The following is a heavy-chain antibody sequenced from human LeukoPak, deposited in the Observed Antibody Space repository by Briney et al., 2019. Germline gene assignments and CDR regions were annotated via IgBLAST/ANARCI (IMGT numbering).Heavy chain of an antibody. D-gene: IGHD3-3*01. CDR1: GDSINSDSYY. J-gene: IGHJ4*02. V-gene: IGHV4-61*01. Sequence: PSETLSLTCPVSGDSINSDSYYWSWIRQTHGKGLEWIGYFHNGGGIHYSPSLLGRATISAETSKNQFSLSLSSVTAADTAVYYCARILTIFGVVSKFDYWGQGALVTVSS. CDR3: ARILTIFGVVSKFDY. CDR2: FHNGGGI.